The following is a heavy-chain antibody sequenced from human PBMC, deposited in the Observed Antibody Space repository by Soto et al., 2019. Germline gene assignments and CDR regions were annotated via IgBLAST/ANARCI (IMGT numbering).Heavy chain of an antibody. J-gene: IGHJ4*02. D-gene: IGHD2-15*01. V-gene: IGHV4-59*08. CDR3: ARHGGDVVMVRD. Sequence: QVKLQELGRGLVKPSETLSLSCTVSGGSLGDVYWTWIRQPPGKEMEWIGYISTTGVTNYSPSLKSRVTMSTDTSKNQFSLNLSSVTAADTAIYFCARHGGDVVMVRDWGQGIQVTVSS. CDR1: GGSLGDVY. CDR2: ISTTGVT.